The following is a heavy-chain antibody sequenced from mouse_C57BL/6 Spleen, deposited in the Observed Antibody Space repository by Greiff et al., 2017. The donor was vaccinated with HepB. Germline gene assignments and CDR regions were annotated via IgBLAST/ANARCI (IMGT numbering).Heavy chain of an antibody. CDR2: INPNNGGT. V-gene: IGHV1-18*01. CDR3: AIFLWYFDV. CDR1: GYTFPDYN. J-gene: IGHJ1*03. Sequence: VQLQQSGPELVKPGASVKIPCKASGYTFPDYNMDWVKQSHGKSLEWIGDINPNNGGTIYNQKFKGKATLTVDKSSSTAYMELRSLTAEDTAFYYCAIFLWYFDVWGTGTTVTVSS.